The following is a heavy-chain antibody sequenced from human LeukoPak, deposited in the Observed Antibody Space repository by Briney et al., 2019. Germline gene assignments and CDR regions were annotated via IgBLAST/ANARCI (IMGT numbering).Heavy chain of an antibody. Sequence: ASVKVSCKASGYTFTSYYLHWVRLAPGQGLEWMGIIDPTGGDTTYAPKFQDRVTMTTDKSTRTAYMELRSLRSDDTAVYYCARDKNWSFDYWGQGTLVTVSS. CDR3: ARDKNWSFDY. J-gene: IGHJ4*02. CDR2: IDPTGGDT. V-gene: IGHV1-46*01. CDR1: GYTFTSYY. D-gene: IGHD1-1*01.